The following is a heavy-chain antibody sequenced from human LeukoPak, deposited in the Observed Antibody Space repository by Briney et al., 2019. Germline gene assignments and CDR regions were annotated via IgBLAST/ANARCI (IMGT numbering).Heavy chain of an antibody. Sequence: GGSLRLSCAASGFTFSDYYMGWIRQAPGKGLEWVSYISSSGSTIYYADSVKGRFTISRDNAKDSLYLQMNSLRAEDTAVYYCARGMVRGTSYYYYYGMDVWGQGTTVTVSS. CDR3: ARGMVRGTSYYYYYGMDV. V-gene: IGHV3-11*01. D-gene: IGHD3-10*01. J-gene: IGHJ6*02. CDR1: GFTFSDYY. CDR2: ISSSGSTI.